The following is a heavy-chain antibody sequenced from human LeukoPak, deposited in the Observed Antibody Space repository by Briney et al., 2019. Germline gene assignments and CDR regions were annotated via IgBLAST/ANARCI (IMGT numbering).Heavy chain of an antibody. Sequence: GGSLRLSCAASGFTFSSYSMNWVRQAPGKGLEWVSSISSSSYIYYADSVKGRFTISRDNAKNSLYLQMNSLRAEDTAVYYCARVASILVGATSGFDYWGQGTLVTVSS. D-gene: IGHD1-26*01. CDR3: ARVASILVGATSGFDY. J-gene: IGHJ4*02. V-gene: IGHV3-21*01. CDR1: GFTFSSYS. CDR2: ISSSSYI.